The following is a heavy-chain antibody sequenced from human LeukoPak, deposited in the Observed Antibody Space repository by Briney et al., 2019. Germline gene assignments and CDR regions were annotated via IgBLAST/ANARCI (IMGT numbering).Heavy chain of an antibody. CDR1: GYTFTGYY. CDR2: INPNSGGT. J-gene: IGHJ3*02. D-gene: IGHD3-16*01. CDR3: ATVPFGARENAFDI. V-gene: IGHV1-2*02. Sequence: ASVKVSCKASGYTFTGYYMHWVRQAPGQGLEWMGWINPNSGGTNYAQKFQGRVTMTRDTSISTAYMELSSLRSEDTAVYYCATVPFGARENAFDIWGQGTMVTVSS.